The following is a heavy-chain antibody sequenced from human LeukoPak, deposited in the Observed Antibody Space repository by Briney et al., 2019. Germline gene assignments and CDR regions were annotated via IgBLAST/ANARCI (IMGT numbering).Heavy chain of an antibody. V-gene: IGHV5-51*01. J-gene: IGHJ4*02. CDR2: IYPGDSDT. Sequence: GESLKISCKGSGYSFTSYWIGWVRQMPGKGLEWMGIIYPGDSDTRYSPSFQGQVTIAADKSISTAYLQWSSLKASDTAMYYCARRANYSSSPGDYWGQGTLVPVSS. D-gene: IGHD6-6*01. CDR1: GYSFTSYW. CDR3: ARRANYSSSPGDY.